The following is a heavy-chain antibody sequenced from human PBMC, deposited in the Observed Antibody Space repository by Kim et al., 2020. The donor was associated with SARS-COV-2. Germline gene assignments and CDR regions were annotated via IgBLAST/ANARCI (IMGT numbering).Heavy chain of an antibody. CDR1: GGTFSSYA. CDR3: ARDRDIVATFPIHYYYGMDV. J-gene: IGHJ6*02. V-gene: IGHV1-69*13. Sequence: ASVKVSCKASGGTFSSYAISWVRQAPGQGLEWMGGIIPIFGTANYAQKFQGRVTITADESTSTAYMELSSLRSEDTAVYYCARDRDIVATFPIHYYYGMDVWGQGTTVTVSS. D-gene: IGHD5-12*01. CDR2: IIPIFGTA.